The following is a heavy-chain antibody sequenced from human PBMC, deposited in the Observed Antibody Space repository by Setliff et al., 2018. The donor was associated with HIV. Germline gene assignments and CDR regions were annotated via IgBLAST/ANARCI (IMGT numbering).Heavy chain of an antibody. CDR2: INHSGDA. V-gene: IGHV4-34*01. D-gene: IGHD2-21*02. CDR1: GGSFSSYY. CDR3: ARHDGTYCGGDCYLLGYFDL. Sequence: SETLSLTCAVYGGSFSSYYWSWIRQPPGKGLEWMGDINHSGDANYNPSLKSRVTMSVDTSKNQFSLKLSSVTAADTAVYYCARHDGTYCGGDCYLLGYFDLWGRGTLVTVSS. J-gene: IGHJ2*01.